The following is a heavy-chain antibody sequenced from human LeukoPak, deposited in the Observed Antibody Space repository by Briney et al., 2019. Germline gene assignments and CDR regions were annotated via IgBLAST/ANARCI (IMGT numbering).Heavy chain of an antibody. CDR2: ISGSGGST. J-gene: IGHJ4*02. V-gene: IGHV3-23*01. CDR3: ASDIVVVPAAMYYFDY. Sequence: PGGSLRLSCAASGFTFSSYAMSWVRQAPGKGLEWVSAISGSGGSTYYAGSVKGRFTISRDNSKNTLYLQMNSLRAEDTAVYYCASDIVVVPAAMYYFDYWGQGTLVTVSS. D-gene: IGHD2-2*01. CDR1: GFTFSSYA.